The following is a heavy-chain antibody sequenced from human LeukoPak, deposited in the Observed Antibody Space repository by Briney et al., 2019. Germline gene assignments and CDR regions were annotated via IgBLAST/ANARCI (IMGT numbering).Heavy chain of an antibody. Sequence: PGRSLRLSCVASGFNFRSSGMHWVRQVPGKGLEWVAVIWHDGSNKDYRDSVKGRFIISRDNSKNTLYLEMNKLRDEDTGIYYCVKDRAGSNLIRGVITGVMDVWGQGTTVTVSS. V-gene: IGHV3-33*06. CDR2: IWHDGSNK. CDR3: VKDRAGSNLIRGVITGVMDV. CDR1: GFNFRSSG. J-gene: IGHJ6*02. D-gene: IGHD3-10*01.